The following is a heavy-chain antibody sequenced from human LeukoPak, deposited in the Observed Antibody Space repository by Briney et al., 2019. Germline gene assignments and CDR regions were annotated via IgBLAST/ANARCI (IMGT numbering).Heavy chain of an antibody. CDR1: GFTFSDAW. V-gene: IGHV3-15*01. CDR3: TTRGGSFSIFDY. D-gene: IGHD1-26*01. CDR2: IKSKTDGGTT. Sequence: GGSLRLSCAASGFTFSDAWMSWVRQAPGKGLEWVGRIKSKTDGGTTDYAAPVKGRFTISRDDSKNTLYLQVNSLKTEDTAVYYCTTRGGSFSIFDYWGQGTLVTVSS. J-gene: IGHJ4*02.